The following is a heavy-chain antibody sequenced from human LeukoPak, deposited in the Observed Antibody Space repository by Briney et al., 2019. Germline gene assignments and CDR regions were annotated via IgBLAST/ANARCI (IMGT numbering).Heavy chain of an antibody. Sequence: GGPLRHSCAASGFPFSSHWLSWFRQSPGKGLEWVSSISSSSSYIYYADSVKGRFTISRDNAKDSLYLQMNSLRAEDTAVYYCARVAVGAIDYWGQGTLVAVSS. V-gene: IGHV3-21*01. D-gene: IGHD1-26*01. J-gene: IGHJ4*02. CDR1: GFPFSSHW. CDR3: ARVAVGAIDY. CDR2: ISSSSSYI.